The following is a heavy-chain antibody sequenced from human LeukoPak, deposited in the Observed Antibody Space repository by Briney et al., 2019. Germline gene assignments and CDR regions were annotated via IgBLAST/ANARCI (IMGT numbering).Heavy chain of an antibody. Sequence: GASVKVSCKASGYTFTSYDINWVRQATGQGLEWMGWMNPNSGNTGYAQKFQGRVTMTRNTSISTAYMELSSLRSEDTAVYYCARGRNVDTKGYYYMDVWGKGTTVTVSS. CDR2: MNPNSGNT. V-gene: IGHV1-8*01. J-gene: IGHJ6*03. CDR3: ARGRNVDTKGYYYMDV. D-gene: IGHD5-18*01. CDR1: GYTFTSYD.